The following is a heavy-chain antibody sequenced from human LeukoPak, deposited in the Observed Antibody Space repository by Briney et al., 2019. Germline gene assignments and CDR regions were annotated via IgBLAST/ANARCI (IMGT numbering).Heavy chain of an antibody. J-gene: IGHJ4*02. CDR2: FDPEDGET. Sequence: ASVRVSCKVCGYTLTQLSMHWVRQASGKGLEWMGGFDPEDGETIYAQKFQGRVTVTEDTSTDTAYMELSSLRSEDTAVYYCATDLAVRGFDFDFWGQGTLVTVSS. CDR3: ATDLAVRGFDFDF. CDR1: GYTLTQLS. V-gene: IGHV1-24*01.